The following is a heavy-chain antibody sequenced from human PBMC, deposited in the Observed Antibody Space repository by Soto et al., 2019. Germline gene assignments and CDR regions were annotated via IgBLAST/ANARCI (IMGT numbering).Heavy chain of an antibody. CDR1: GYTCTSYG. Sequence: ASVKVSCKASGYTCTSYGISWVRQAPGQGLEWMGWISAYNGNTNYAQKLQGRVTMTTDTSTSTAYMELRSLRSDDTAVYYCARDLPYSSGWYYFDYWGQGTLVTVSS. CDR2: ISAYNGNT. D-gene: IGHD6-19*01. CDR3: ARDLPYSSGWYYFDY. J-gene: IGHJ4*02. V-gene: IGHV1-18*01.